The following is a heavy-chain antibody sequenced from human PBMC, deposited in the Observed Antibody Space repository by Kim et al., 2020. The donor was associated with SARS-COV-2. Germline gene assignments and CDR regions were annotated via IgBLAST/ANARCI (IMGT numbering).Heavy chain of an antibody. D-gene: IGHD3-10*01. CDR1: GDSINNNY. J-gene: IGHJ4*02. V-gene: IGHV4-59*01. CDR2: IYYSGST. CDR3: TKVGRGAQTLDY. Sequence: SETLSLTCTVSGDSINNNYWSWIRQPPGKGLEWIGYIYYSGSTNYNPSLKNRVTISVDTSKNQFSLKLSSVTAADTAMYYCTKVGRGAQTLDYWGQGIQVTVSS.